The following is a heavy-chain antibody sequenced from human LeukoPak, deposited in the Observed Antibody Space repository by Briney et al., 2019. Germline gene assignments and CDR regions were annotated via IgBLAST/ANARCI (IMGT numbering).Heavy chain of an antibody. D-gene: IGHD5-24*01. V-gene: IGHV4-34*01. CDR2: INHSGST. CDR1: GGSFSGYY. Sequence: SETLSLTCAVYGGSFSGYYWSWIRQPPGKGLEWIGEINHSGSTNYNPSLKSRVTISVDTSKNQFSLKLSSVTAADTAVYYCARRVFEMVYWGQGTLVTVSS. CDR3: ARRVFEMVY. J-gene: IGHJ4*02.